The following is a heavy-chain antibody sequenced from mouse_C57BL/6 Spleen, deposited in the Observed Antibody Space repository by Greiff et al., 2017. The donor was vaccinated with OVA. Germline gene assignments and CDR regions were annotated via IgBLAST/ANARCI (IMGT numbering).Heavy chain of an antibody. CDR3: ARAPGSD. Sequence: EVQLVESGPELVKPGASVKIPCKASGYTFTDYNMDWVKQSHGKSLEWIGDINPNNGGTSYNQKFKGKATLTVDKSSSTAYMELRSLTSEDTAVYYCARAPGSDWGQGATLTVSS. J-gene: IGHJ2*01. V-gene: IGHV1-18*01. CDR2: INPNNGGT. CDR1: GYTFTDYN.